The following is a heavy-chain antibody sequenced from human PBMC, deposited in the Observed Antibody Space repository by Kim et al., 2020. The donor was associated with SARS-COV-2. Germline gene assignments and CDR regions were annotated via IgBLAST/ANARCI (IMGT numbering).Heavy chain of an antibody. V-gene: IGHV4-34*01. CDR1: GGSFSGYY. CDR3: ARKSPLVLRFLEWLFYFEY. Sequence: SETLSLTCAVYGGSFSGYYWSWIRQPPGKGLEWIGEINHSGSTNYNPSLKSRVTISVDTSTNQFSLKLSSVPAADTAVYYWARKSPLVLRFLEWLFYFEYWGQGALVTVSS. CDR2: INHSGST. D-gene: IGHD3-3*01. J-gene: IGHJ4*02.